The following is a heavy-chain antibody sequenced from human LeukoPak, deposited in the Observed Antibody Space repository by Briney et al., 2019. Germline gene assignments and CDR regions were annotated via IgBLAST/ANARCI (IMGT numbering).Heavy chain of an antibody. J-gene: IGHJ3*02. Sequence: ASVKVSCKASGYTFTSYDINWVRQATGQGLEWMGWMNPNSGNTGYAQKFQGRVTITRNTSISTAYMELSSLRSEDTAVYYCARDLYYDSSGYDAFDIWGQGTMVTVSS. CDR3: ARDLYYDSSGYDAFDI. CDR2: MNPNSGNT. V-gene: IGHV1-8*03. D-gene: IGHD3-22*01. CDR1: GYTFTSYD.